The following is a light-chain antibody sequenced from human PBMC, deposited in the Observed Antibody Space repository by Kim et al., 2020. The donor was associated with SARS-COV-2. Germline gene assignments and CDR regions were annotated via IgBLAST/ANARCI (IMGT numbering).Light chain of an antibody. CDR1: SLRSSY. V-gene: IGLV3-19*01. Sequence: SSELTQDPAVSVALGQTVSITCQGDSLRSSYATWYQQKPGQAPILVIYGKNNRPSGIPDRFSGSSSGNTASLTITGTQAGDEADYYCNSRDSNDNVVFGGGTQLTVL. J-gene: IGLJ2*01. CDR3: NSRDSNDNVV. CDR2: GKN.